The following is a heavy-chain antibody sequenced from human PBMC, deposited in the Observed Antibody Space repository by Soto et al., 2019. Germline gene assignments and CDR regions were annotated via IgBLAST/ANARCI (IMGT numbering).Heavy chain of an antibody. CDR3: ARDGLYRLRNYYDSSGYYHN. Sequence: ASVKVSCKASGYTFTGYYMHWVRQAPGQGLEWMGWINPNSGGTNYAQKFQGRVTMTRDTSISTAYMELSRLRSDDTAVYYCARDGLYRLRNYYDSSGYYHNWGQGTLVTVSS. V-gene: IGHV1-2*02. J-gene: IGHJ4*02. CDR1: GYTFTGYY. CDR2: INPNSGGT. D-gene: IGHD3-22*01.